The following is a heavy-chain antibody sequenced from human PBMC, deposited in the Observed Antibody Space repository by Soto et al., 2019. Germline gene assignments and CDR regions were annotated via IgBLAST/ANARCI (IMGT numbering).Heavy chain of an antibody. CDR2: TYHSGYT. D-gene: IGHD2-15*01. CDR1: GDSISSGGYS. Sequence: SETLSLTCAVSGDSISSGGYSWSWIRQPPGKGLEYIGYTYHSGYTYYTPSLKSRVTISVDRSKNQFSLDLTSVTAADTAVYYCARGGGNPYYLDYWGLGTLVTVSS. J-gene: IGHJ4*02. V-gene: IGHV4-30-2*01. CDR3: ARGGGNPYYLDY.